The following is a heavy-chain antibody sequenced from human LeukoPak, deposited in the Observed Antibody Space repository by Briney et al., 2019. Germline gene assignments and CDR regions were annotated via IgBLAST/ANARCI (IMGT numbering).Heavy chain of an antibody. V-gene: IGHV3-23*05. CDR2: IYSGGNT. CDR1: GFTFSTYA. J-gene: IGHJ4*02. CDR3: AKVLPTYDILTGYYLGY. D-gene: IGHD3-9*01. Sequence: GGSLRLSCAASGFTFSTYALTCVRQAPVKGLEWVSFIYSGGNTHYSDSVKGRFTISRDNSKNTLYLQMNSLRAGDTAVYYCAKVLPTYDILTGYYLGYWGQGTLVTVSS.